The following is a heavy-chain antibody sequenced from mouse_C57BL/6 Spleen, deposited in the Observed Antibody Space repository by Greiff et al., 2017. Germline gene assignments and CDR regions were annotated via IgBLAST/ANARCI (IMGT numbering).Heavy chain of an antibody. CDR3: ARKGGGGYAMDY. Sequence: VQLQQPGTELVRPGSSVKLSCKASGYTFTSYWMHWVKQRPIQGLEWIGNIDPSDSETHYNQKFKDKATLTVDKSSSTAYMQLSSLTSEDSAVYYCARKGGGGYAMDYWGQGTSVTVSS. CDR1: GYTFTSYW. CDR2: IDPSDSET. J-gene: IGHJ4*01. D-gene: IGHD1-1*02. V-gene: IGHV1-52*01.